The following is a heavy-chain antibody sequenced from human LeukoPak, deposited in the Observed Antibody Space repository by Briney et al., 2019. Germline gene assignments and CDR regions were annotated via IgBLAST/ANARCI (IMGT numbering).Heavy chain of an antibody. J-gene: IGHJ6*02. D-gene: IGHD2-21*02. Sequence: ASVKVSCKASGYTFTSYYMHWVRQAPGQGLEWMGIINPSGGSTTYAQKFQGRVTMTRDTSTSTVYMELSSLRSEDTAVHYCARDIMVMTYYYYYGMDVWGQGTTVTVPS. V-gene: IGHV1-46*01. CDR2: INPSGGST. CDR1: GYTFTSYY. CDR3: ARDIMVMTYYYYYGMDV.